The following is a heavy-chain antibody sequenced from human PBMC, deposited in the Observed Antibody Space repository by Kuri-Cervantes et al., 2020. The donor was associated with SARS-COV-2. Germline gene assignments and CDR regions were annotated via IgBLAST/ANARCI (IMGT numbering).Heavy chain of an antibody. V-gene: IGHV3-30*02. CDR1: GFTFSSYG. CDR3: AKEGGSSPATGAFDI. J-gene: IGHJ3*02. D-gene: IGHD6-6*01. CDR2: IRYDGSNK. Sequence: LSLTCAASGFTFSSYGMHWVRQAPGKGLEWVAFIRYDGSNKYYADSVKGRFTISRDNSKNTLYLQMNSLRAEDTAVYYCAKEGGSSPATGAFDIWGQGTMVTVSS.